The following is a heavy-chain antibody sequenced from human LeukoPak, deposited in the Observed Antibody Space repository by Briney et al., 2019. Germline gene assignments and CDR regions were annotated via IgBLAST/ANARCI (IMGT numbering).Heavy chain of an antibody. CDR1: QFTFSSHW. Sequence: PGGSLRLSCAASQFTFSSHWMSWFRQAPGKGLEWVANINQDGGEKYYVDSVKGRFTISRDNTKSSLFLQMNTLRPEDTAVYYCARDPTYYDRSGYDYWGQGTVVTVSS. V-gene: IGHV3-7*01. J-gene: IGHJ4*02. CDR3: ARDPTYYDRSGYDY. CDR2: INQDGGEK. D-gene: IGHD3-22*01.